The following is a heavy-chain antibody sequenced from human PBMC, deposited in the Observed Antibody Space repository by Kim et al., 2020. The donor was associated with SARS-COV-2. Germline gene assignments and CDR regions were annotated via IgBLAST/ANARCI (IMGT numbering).Heavy chain of an antibody. J-gene: IGHJ4*02. V-gene: IGHV3-15*01. Sequence: AAPVKGRFSISRDDSKNTLYLQMNSLKTEDTAVYYCTRDCRGSGWYLGCVYWGQGTLVTVSS. D-gene: IGHD6-19*01. CDR3: TRDCRGSGWYLGCVY.